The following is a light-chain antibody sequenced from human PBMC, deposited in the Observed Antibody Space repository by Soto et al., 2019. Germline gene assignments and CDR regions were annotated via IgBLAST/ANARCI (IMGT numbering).Light chain of an antibody. V-gene: IGKV3D-15*01. Sequence: EIVMTQSPVILSVSPGERATLSCRASQNININLAWYQQRPGQALRVLIYGASSRASGIPDRFSGSGSGTDFTLTINRLEPDDFAFYYCQQYNDWPPLTFGGGTRVDMK. CDR1: QNININ. CDR2: GAS. CDR3: QQYNDWPPLT. J-gene: IGKJ4*01.